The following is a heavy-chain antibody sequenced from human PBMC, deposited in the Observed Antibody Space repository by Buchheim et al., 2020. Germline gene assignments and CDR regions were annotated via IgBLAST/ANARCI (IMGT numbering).Heavy chain of an antibody. CDR3: AKDRTIFGLTRFDY. Sequence: EVQLLESGGGLVQPGGSLRLSCAGSGFTFNNYAMTWVRQAPGKGLEWVSTITGGSGRTYYADSVRGRFTISRDNSKNTLYLLMNSLRAEDKAVYYCAKDRTIFGLTRFDYWGQGTL. CDR1: GFTFNNYA. CDR2: ITGGSGRT. D-gene: IGHD3-3*01. V-gene: IGHV3-23*01. J-gene: IGHJ4*02.